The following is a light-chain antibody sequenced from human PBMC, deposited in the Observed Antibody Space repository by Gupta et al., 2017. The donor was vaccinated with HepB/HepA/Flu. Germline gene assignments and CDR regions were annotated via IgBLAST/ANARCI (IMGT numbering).Light chain of an antibody. J-gene: IGKJ3*01. Sequence: EIVLTQSPATLSLSPGERATLSCRASQSVSSYLAWYQQKPGQAPRLLIYDASNRATGIPARFSGSGPGTDFTLTISSLEPEDFAVYYCQQRSNWQPSFTCGPGTKVDIK. CDR2: DAS. V-gene: IGKV3D-11*02. CDR1: QSVSSY. CDR3: QQRSNWQPSFT.